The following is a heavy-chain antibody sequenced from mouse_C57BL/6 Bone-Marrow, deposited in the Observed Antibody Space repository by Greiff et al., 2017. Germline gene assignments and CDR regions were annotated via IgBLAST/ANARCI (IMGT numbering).Heavy chain of an antibody. Sequence: VQLQQSGAELVKPGASVKLSCKASGYTFTAYTIHWVKPSSGQSLEWIGCFYPGSGRIMYNEKFTDNATLTADKSSITGYMELSRWTSEDCAVYVCARHCPLRWYLDYWGKGTTLTVSA. CDR2: FYPGSGRI. CDR1: GYTFTAYT. D-gene: IGHD2-1*01. CDR3: ARHCPLRWYLDY. V-gene: IGHV1-62-2*01. J-gene: IGHJ2*01.